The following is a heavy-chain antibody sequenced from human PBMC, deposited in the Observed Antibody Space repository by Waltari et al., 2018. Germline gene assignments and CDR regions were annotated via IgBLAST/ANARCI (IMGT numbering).Heavy chain of an antibody. CDR3: ATSSPLIWGSYNGWDV. CDR1: GYTLNELS. J-gene: IGHJ6*02. D-gene: IGHD3-16*01. Sequence: QVQLVQSGAEVKKPGASVRVSCKLSGYTLNELSMVWVRQARGKGHEWVGGFEPKNGQTIYAAKFQGRVTMTEDTSTDTAYMELSSLKSEDTAVYYSATSSPLIWGSYNGWDVWGQGTTVTVSS. V-gene: IGHV1-24*01. CDR2: FEPKNGQT.